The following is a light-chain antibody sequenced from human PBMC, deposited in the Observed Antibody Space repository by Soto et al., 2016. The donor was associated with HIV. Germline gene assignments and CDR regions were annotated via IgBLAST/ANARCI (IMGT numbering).Light chain of an antibody. CDR1: QSVSVW. Sequence: IQMTQFPSTLSASIGDRVTITCRASQSVSVWLAWYQQKPGKAPSLLIFKTSTLEIGVPSRFSGSGSGTDFTLTLSSVQPDDVGTYYCQQYNTVPWTFGQGTKLEMK. CDR2: KTS. CDR3: QQYNTVPWT. V-gene: IGKV1-5*03. J-gene: IGKJ1*01.